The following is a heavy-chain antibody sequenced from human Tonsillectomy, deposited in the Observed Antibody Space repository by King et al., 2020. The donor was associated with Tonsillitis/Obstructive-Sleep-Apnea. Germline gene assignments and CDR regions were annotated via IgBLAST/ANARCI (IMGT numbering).Heavy chain of an antibody. CDR1: GYSFTSYW. CDR2: IYPGDSDT. Sequence: LQLVQSGAEVKKPGESLKISCKGSGYSFTSYWIGWVRQMPGKGLEWMGSIYPGDSDTRYSPSFQGQVTISADKSISTAYLQWSSLKASDTAIYYCAGPYSSSSRRYYYMDVWGKGTTVTVSS. V-gene: IGHV5-51*01. D-gene: IGHD6-6*01. J-gene: IGHJ6*03. CDR3: AGPYSSSSRRYYYMDV.